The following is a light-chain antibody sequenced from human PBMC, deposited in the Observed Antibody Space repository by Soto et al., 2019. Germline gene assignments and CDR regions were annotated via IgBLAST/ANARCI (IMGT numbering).Light chain of an antibody. J-gene: IGLJ1*01. CDR1: SSNIGSNT. CDR3: AAWDDSLNGHYV. V-gene: IGLV1-44*01. CDR2: SNN. Sequence: QSVLTQPPSASGTPGQRVTISCSGRSSNIGSNTVNWYQQLPGTAPKLLINSNNQRPSGVPDRFSGSKSGTSASLAISGLQSEDEADYYCAAWDDSLNGHYVFGTGTKLTVL.